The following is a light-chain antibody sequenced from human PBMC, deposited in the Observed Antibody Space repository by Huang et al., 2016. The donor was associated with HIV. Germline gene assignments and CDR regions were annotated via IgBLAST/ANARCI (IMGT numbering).Light chain of an antibody. CDR1: QSINTY. CDR2: AAS. CDR3: QQTYTGVT. Sequence: DIQMTQSPSSLSASVGDRVTITCRASQSINTYLNWFQQQPGKAPKVLISAASTLQSGVPSRVSGGGSGTHFALTITSLQSEDFAAYDCQQTYTGVTFGQGTKVEIK. V-gene: IGKV1-39*01. J-gene: IGKJ1*01.